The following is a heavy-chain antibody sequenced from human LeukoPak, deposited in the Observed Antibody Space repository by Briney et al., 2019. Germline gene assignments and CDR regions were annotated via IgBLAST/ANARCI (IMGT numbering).Heavy chain of an antibody. CDR2: IWYDGSNK. CDR3: ARGRWLQWGFDY. CDR1: GFTFSSYG. J-gene: IGHJ4*02. V-gene: IGHV3-33*01. Sequence: GRSLRLSCAASGFTFSSYGMHWVRQAPGKGLEWVAVIWYDGSNKYYADSVKGRFTISRDNSKNTLYLQMNSLRAEGTAVYYCARGRWLQWGFDYWGQGTLVTVSS. D-gene: IGHD5-24*01.